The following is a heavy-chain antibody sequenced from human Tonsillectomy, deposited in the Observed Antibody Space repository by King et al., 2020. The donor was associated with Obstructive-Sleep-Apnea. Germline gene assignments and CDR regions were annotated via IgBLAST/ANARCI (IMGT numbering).Heavy chain of an antibody. CDR3: ARPFRSVAAAATNWFDP. D-gene: IGHD6-13*01. J-gene: IGHJ5*02. V-gene: IGHV3-30*04. CDR2: ISYDGSNK. Sequence: VQLVESGGGVVQPGRSLRLSCAASGFTFSSYAMHWVRQAPGKGLEWVAVISYDGSNKYYADSVKGRFTISRDNSKNTLYLQMNSLRAEDTAVYYCARPFRSVAAAATNWFDPWGQGTLVTVSS. CDR1: GFTFSSYA.